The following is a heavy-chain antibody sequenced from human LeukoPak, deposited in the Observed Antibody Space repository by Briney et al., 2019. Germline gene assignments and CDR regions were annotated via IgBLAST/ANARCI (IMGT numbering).Heavy chain of an antibody. CDR1: GDSVSTNSAT. Sequence: SQTLSLTCAISGDSVSTNSATWTWLRQSPSRGLEWLGRTYYRSKWSNDYAVSMKSRITINPATSKNQFSLQLNSVTPEDTAVYYCARLVGASWFDSWGQGTLVTVSS. CDR2: TYYRSKWSN. V-gene: IGHV6-1*01. J-gene: IGHJ5*01. CDR3: ARLVGASWFDS. D-gene: IGHD1-26*01.